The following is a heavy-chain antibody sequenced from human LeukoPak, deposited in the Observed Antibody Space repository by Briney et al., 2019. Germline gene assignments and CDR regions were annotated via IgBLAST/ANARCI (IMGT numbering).Heavy chain of an antibody. CDR3: AKAHYRDIVLMVK. D-gene: IGHD2-8*01. V-gene: IGHV3-30*04. CDR1: GFTFSSYA. Sequence: GGSLRLSCAASGFTFSSYAMHWVRQAPGKGLEWVAVISYDGSNKYYADSVKGRFTISRDNSKNTLYLQMNSLRAEDTAVYYCAKAHYRDIVLMVKWGQGTLVTVSS. CDR2: ISYDGSNK. J-gene: IGHJ4*02.